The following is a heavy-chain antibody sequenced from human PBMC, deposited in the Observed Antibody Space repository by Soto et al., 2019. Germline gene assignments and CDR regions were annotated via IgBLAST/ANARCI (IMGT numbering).Heavy chain of an antibody. CDR2: INTDGSRT. V-gene: IGHV3-74*01. D-gene: IGHD1-1*01. CDR3: AKVATGSYNWFDP. J-gene: IGHJ5*02. Sequence: PRGSLRLSCAASGFTFNNYWMHWVRQAPGKGLVWVSRINTDGSRTSYADSVKGRFTISRDNARNTLYLQMDSLRDEDTAVYYCAKVATGSYNWFDPWGQGTLVTVSS. CDR1: GFTFNNYW.